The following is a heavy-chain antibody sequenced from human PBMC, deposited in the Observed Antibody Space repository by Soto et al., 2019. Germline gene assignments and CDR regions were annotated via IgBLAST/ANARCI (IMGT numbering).Heavy chain of an antibody. J-gene: IGHJ6*02. V-gene: IGHV1-69*12. CDR1: GGTFSSYA. D-gene: IGHD2-15*01. Sequence: QVQLVQSGAEVKKPGSSVKVSCKASGGTFSSYAISWVRQAPGQGLEWMGGIIPIFGTANYAQKFQGRVTMTADESTSTAYMELSSLRSEDTAVYYCARDLAAPDTVRYYYYGMDVWGQGTTVTVSS. CDR3: ARDLAAPDTVRYYYYGMDV. CDR2: IIPIFGTA.